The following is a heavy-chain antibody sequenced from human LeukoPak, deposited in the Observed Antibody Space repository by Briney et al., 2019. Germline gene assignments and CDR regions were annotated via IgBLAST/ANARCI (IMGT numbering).Heavy chain of an antibody. D-gene: IGHD1-26*01. V-gene: IGHV5-51*01. CDR2: IYPGDSGT. CDR3: AKLRSHLSWSAFDI. CDR1: GYSFTNYW. J-gene: IGHJ3*02. Sequence: GESLKISCKGSGYSFTNYWIGWVRQMPGKGLEWMAIIYPGDSGTKYSPTFQGQVTVSADKSISTAYLQWSRLKASDTAMYYCAKLRSHLSWSAFDIWGQGTMVTVSS.